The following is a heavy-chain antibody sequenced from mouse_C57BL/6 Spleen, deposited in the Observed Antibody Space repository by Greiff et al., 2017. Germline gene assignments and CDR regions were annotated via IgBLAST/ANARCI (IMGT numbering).Heavy chain of an antibody. V-gene: IGHV1-69*01. Sequence: QVQLQQPGAELVMPGASVKLSCKASGYTFTSYWMHWVKQRPGQGLEWIGEIDPSDSYTNYNQKFKGKSTLTADKSSSTAYMQLSSLTYEDSAVYYCARAENWDVGWFAYWGQGTLVTVSA. CDR3: ARAENWDVGWFAY. CDR1: GYTFTSYW. D-gene: IGHD4-1*01. J-gene: IGHJ3*01. CDR2: IDPSDSYT.